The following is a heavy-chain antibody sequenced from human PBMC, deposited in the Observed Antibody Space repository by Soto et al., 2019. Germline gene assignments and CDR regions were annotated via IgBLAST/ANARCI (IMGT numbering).Heavy chain of an antibody. CDR2: ISYDGSNK. V-gene: IGHV3-30*18. CDR3: AKDLGRYDYGGNCDY. J-gene: IGHJ4*02. Sequence: GGSLRLSCAASGFTFSSYGMHWVRQAPGKGLEWVAVISYDGSNKYYADSVKGRFTISRDNSKNTLYLQMNSLRAEDTAVYYCAKDLGRYDYGGNCDYWGQGTRVTVSS. CDR1: GFTFSSYG. D-gene: IGHD4-17*01.